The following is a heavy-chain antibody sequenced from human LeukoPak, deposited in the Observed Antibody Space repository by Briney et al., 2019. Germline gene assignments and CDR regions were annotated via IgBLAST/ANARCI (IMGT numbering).Heavy chain of an antibody. J-gene: IGHJ4*02. CDR1: GFTFSSYS. Sequence: PGGSLRPSCAASGFTFSSYSMNWVRQAPGKGLEWVSYISSSSSPIYYADSVKGRFTISRDNAKNSLYLQMNSLRAEDTAVYYCARDGDGYNADYWGQGTLVTVSS. V-gene: IGHV3-48*01. CDR2: ISSSSSPI. CDR3: ARDGDGYNADY. D-gene: IGHD5-24*01.